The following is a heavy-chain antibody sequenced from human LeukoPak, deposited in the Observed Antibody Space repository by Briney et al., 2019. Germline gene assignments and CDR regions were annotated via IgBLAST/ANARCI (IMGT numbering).Heavy chain of an antibody. J-gene: IGHJ3*02. V-gene: IGHV1-8*03. Sequence: ASVKVSCKASGYTFTSYGISWVRQAPGQGLEWMGWMNPNSGNTGYAQKFQGRVTITRNTSISTAYMELRSLRSEDTAVYYCARPRDGYKTDAFDIWGQGTMVTVSS. CDR3: ARPRDGYKTDAFDI. D-gene: IGHD5-24*01. CDR1: GYTFTSYG. CDR2: MNPNSGNT.